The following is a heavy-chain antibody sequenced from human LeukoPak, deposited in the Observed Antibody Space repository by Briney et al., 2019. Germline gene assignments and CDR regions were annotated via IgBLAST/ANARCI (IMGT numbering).Heavy chain of an antibody. CDR2: MNQDGSVK. CDR3: GRPGVNPGMNFDI. J-gene: IGHJ3*02. D-gene: IGHD4-23*01. V-gene: IGHV3-7*01. CDR1: GFTFSTYW. Sequence: GESLRLSCAASGFTFSTYWMAWVRQAPGKGLEWVATMNQDGSVKRYVDSVKGRFIISRDNAEKSLYLQMNSLRVEDKAVYYCGRPGVNPGMNFDIWGQGTRGIVSS.